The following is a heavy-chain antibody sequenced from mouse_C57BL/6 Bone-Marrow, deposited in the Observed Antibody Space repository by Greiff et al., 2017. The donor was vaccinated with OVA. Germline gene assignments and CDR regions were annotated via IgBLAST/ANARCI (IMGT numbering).Heavy chain of an antibody. Sequence: VQLQQSGPELVKPGASVKMSCKASGYTFTDYNMHWVKQSHGKSLEWIGYINPNNGGTSYNPKFKGKATLTVNKSSNTAYMELRSLTSEDAAVYYWTGDGARYYFDYWGQGTTLTVSA. CDR1: GYTFTDYN. V-gene: IGHV1-22*01. D-gene: IGHD1-1*02. CDR2: INPNNGGT. CDR3: TGDGARYYFDY. J-gene: IGHJ2*01.